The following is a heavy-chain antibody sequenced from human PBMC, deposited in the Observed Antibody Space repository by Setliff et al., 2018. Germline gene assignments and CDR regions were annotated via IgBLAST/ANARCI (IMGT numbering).Heavy chain of an antibody. D-gene: IGHD6-25*01. V-gene: IGHV3-33*08. CDR2: IWDDGGNK. CDR3: ARVLLYNSALDN. Sequence: GGSLRLSCAASGFTFSTYRMHWVRQAPGKGLEWVAVIWDDGGNKYHADSVKGRFTISRDNSKNTLYLQINSLRPEDTAVYYCARVLLYNSALDNWGQGTLVTVSS. CDR1: GFTFSTYR. J-gene: IGHJ4*02.